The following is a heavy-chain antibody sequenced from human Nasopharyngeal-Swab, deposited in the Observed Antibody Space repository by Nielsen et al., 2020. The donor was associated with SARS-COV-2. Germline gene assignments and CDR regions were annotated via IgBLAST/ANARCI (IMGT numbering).Heavy chain of an antibody. V-gene: IGHV2-70*01. CDR3: ARTAVAGDFDY. J-gene: IGHJ4*02. Sequence: WIRQPPGKALEWLALIDWDDEKYYSTSLKTRLTISKDTSKNQVVLTMTNMDPVDTATYYRARTAVAGDFDYWGQGTLVTVSS. D-gene: IGHD6-19*01. CDR2: IDWDDEK.